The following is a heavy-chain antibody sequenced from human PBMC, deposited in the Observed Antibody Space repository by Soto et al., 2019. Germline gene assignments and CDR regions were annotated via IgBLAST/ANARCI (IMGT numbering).Heavy chain of an antibody. V-gene: IGHV4-61*08. Sequence: PSETLSLTCAVSGGSISSGGYSWSWIRQPPGKGLEWIGHMFYSGSTNYNPSLKSRVTISGDTSKNQFSLKLSSVTAADTAVYYCARLVRSLHFDYWGQGTPVTVSS. J-gene: IGHJ4*02. D-gene: IGHD2-8*02. CDR3: ARLVRSLHFDY. CDR1: GGSISSGGYS. CDR2: MFYSGST.